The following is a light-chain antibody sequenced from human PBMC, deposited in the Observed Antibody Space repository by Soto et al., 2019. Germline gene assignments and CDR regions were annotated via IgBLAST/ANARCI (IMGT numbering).Light chain of an antibody. CDR2: DAS. Sequence: IQLSHCPSSLSASLVDRATSTCRASQSISNCLNCYQQKPASAPDRLLNDASSLKGAVPSRFSGSGSGTDFSLPISCMQSADFATYYCRQYYSYPPTFGPGTKVDI. J-gene: IGKJ3*01. CDR3: RQYYSYPPT. V-gene: IGKV1-13*02. CDR1: QSISNC.